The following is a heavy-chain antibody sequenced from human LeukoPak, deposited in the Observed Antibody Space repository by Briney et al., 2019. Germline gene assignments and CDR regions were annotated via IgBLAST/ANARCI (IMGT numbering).Heavy chain of an antibody. J-gene: IGHJ3*02. Sequence: PGGSLRLSCAASGFTFSSYSMNWVRQAPGKGLEWVSSISSSSSYIYYADSVKGRFTISRDNAKNSLYLQMNSLRAEDTAVYYCARGRITMIVKGDAFDIWGQGTMVTVSS. CDR3: ARGRITMIVKGDAFDI. CDR2: ISSSSSYI. V-gene: IGHV3-21*01. CDR1: GFTFSSYS. D-gene: IGHD3-22*01.